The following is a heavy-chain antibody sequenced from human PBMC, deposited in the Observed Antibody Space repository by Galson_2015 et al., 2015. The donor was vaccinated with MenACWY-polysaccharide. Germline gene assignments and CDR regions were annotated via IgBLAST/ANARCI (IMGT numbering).Heavy chain of an antibody. J-gene: IGHJ6*02. Sequence: ALRLACAASGLTFSTYAIHWVRQAPGKGLEWVAVISYDGSNKYFADSVMGRFTISRDNSRNTLYLQMNSLTLEDTAVYYCARAYCDRTTCYGMDVRGQGTTVTVSS. CDR2: ISYDGSNK. CDR1: GLTFSTYA. CDR3: ARAYCDRTTCYGMDV. V-gene: IGHV3-30-3*01. D-gene: IGHD2-2*01.